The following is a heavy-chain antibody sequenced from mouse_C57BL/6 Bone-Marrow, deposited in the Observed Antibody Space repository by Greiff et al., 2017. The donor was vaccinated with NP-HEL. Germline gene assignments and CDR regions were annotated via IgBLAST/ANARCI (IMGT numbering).Heavy chain of an antibody. Sequence: QVTLKECGPGILQPSQTLSLTCSFSGFSLSTFGMGVGWIRQPSGKGLEWLAHIWWDDDKYYNPALKSRLTISKDTSKNQVFLKIANVDTADTATYYCARIVDDYGSSPYWYFDVWGTGTTVTVSS. CDR1: GFSLSTFGMG. CDR2: IWWDDDK. D-gene: IGHD1-1*01. CDR3: ARIVDDYGSSPYWYFDV. V-gene: IGHV8-8*01. J-gene: IGHJ1*03.